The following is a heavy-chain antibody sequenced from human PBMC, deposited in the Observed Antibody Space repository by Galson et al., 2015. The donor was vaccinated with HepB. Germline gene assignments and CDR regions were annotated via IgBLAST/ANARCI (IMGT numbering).Heavy chain of an antibody. CDR3: AREGDGDTYYYYGMDV. D-gene: IGHD4-17*01. CDR1: GYTFTGYY. CDR2: INPNSGGT. Sequence: SVKVSCKASGYTFTGYYMHWVRQAPGQGLEWMGRINPNSGGTNYAQKFQGRVTMTRDTSISTAYMELSRLRSDDTAVYYCAREGDGDTYYYYGMDVWGQGTTVTVSS. J-gene: IGHJ6*02. V-gene: IGHV1-2*06.